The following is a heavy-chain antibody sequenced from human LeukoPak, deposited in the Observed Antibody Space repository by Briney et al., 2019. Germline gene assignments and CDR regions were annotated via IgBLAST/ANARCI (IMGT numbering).Heavy chain of an antibody. D-gene: IGHD3-22*01. CDR1: GDSISSYY. CDR2: IYYIGNT. V-gene: IGHV4-59*01. J-gene: IGHJ4*02. Sequence: SETLSLTCTVSGDSISSYYWSWIRQPPGKGLEWIGYIYYIGNTNYNPSLKSRVTISVDTSKDQFSLKLSSVTAADTAVYYCARAVSSVVVIPFWGQGTLVTVSS. CDR3: ARAVSSVVVIPF.